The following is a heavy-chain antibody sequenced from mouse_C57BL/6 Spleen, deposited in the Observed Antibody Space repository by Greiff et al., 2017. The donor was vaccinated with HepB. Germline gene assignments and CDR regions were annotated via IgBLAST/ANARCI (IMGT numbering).Heavy chain of an antibody. Sequence: QVQLQQSGPELVKPGASVKISCKASGYAFSSSWMNWVKQRPGKGLEWIGRIYPGDGDTNYNGKFKGKATLTADKSSSTAYMQLSSLTSEDAAVYFCARDGIYYDYEGEIAMDYWGQGTSVTVSS. V-gene: IGHV1-82*01. CDR2: IYPGDGDT. CDR3: ARDGIYYDYEGEIAMDY. J-gene: IGHJ4*01. CDR1: GYAFSSSW. D-gene: IGHD2-4*01.